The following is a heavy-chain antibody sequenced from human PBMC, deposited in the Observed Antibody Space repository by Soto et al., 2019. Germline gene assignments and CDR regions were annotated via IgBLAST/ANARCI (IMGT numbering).Heavy chain of an antibody. V-gene: IGHV4-39*01. CDR3: ARITQDIVVVVAAPYYFDS. Sequence: QLQLQESGPGLVKPSETLSLTCTVSGGSISSSSYYWGWIRQPPGKGLEWIGSIYYSGSTYYNPSLKRRVTISVDTSKTQFSLKLSSVTAADTAVYYCARITQDIVVVVAAPYYFDSWGQGTLVTVSS. CDR1: GGSISSSSYY. J-gene: IGHJ4*02. CDR2: IYYSGST. D-gene: IGHD2-15*01.